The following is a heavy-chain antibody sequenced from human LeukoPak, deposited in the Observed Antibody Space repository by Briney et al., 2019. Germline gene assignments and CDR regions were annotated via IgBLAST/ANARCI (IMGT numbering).Heavy chain of an antibody. CDR2: ISWEGGST. J-gene: IGHJ5*02. CDR3: AKDGVVAALGDNWFDP. V-gene: IGHV3-43D*03. CDR1: GFTFDDYA. D-gene: IGHD2-15*01. Sequence: PGGSLRLSCAASGFTFDDYAMHWVRQAPGKGLEWVPLISWEGGSTYYADSVKGRFTISRDNSENSLYLQMNSLRPEDTAMYYCAKDGVVAALGDNWFDPWGQGTLVTVSS.